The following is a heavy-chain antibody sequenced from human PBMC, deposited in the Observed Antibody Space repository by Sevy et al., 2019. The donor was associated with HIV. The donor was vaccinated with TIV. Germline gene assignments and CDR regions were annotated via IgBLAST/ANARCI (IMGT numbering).Heavy chain of an antibody. D-gene: IGHD2-2*02. CDR3: TRDPSYCSSTSCYMIDDAFDI. J-gene: IGHJ3*02. CDR2: IRSKAYGGTT. V-gene: IGHV3-49*03. CDR1: GFTFGDYA. Sequence: GGSLRLSCTASGFTFGDYAMSWFRQAPGKGLEWVGFIRSKAYGGTTEYAASVKGRFTISRDDSKSIAYLQMNSLKTEDTAVYYCTRDPSYCSSTSCYMIDDAFDIWGQRTMVTVSS.